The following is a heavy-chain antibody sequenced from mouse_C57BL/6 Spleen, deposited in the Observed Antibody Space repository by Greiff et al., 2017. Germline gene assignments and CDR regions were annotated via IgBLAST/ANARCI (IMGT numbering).Heavy chain of an antibody. CDR1: GFTFSNYW. Sequence: EVQLVESGGGLVQPGGSMKLSCVASGFTFSNYWMNWVRQSPEKGLEWVAQIRLKSDNYATHYAESVKGRFTISRDDSKSSVYLQMNNLRAEDTGIYYCTVLITTVVARGWGQGTLVTVSA. CDR3: TVLITTVVARG. J-gene: IGHJ3*01. CDR2: IRLKSDNYAT. V-gene: IGHV6-3*01. D-gene: IGHD1-1*01.